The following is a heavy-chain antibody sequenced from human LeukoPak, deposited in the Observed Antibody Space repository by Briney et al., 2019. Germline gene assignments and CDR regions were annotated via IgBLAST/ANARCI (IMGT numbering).Heavy chain of an antibody. J-gene: IGHJ5*02. Sequence: NASETLSLTCAVYGGSFSGYYWSWIRQPPGKGLEWIGEINHSGSTNYNPSLKSRVTISVDTSKNQFSLKLSSVTAADTAVYYCARDYYGSGSLRFDPWGQGTLVTVSS. D-gene: IGHD3-10*01. CDR3: ARDYYGSGSLRFDP. CDR2: INHSGST. CDR1: GGSFSGYY. V-gene: IGHV4-34*01.